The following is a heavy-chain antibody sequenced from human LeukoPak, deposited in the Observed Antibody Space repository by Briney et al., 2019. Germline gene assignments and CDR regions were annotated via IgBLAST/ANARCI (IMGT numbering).Heavy chain of an antibody. CDR3: ARGEARRDGYNLAYYYGMDV. CDR1: GGSFSGYY. V-gene: IGHV4-34*01. J-gene: IGHJ6*02. Sequence: SETLSLTCAVYGGSFSGYYWSWIRQPPGKGLEWIGEINHSGSTNYNPSLKSQVTISVDTSKNQCSLKLSSVTAADTAVYHCARGEARRDGYNLAYYYGMDVWGQGTTVTVSS. CDR2: INHSGST. D-gene: IGHD5-24*01.